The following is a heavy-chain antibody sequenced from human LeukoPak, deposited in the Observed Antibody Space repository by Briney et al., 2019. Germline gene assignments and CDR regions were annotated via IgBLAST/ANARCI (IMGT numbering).Heavy chain of an antibody. CDR1: GFTFSSYW. J-gene: IGHJ6*02. CDR3: ARIGGSRYYYYYGMDV. Sequence: PGGSLRLSCAASGFTFSSYWMSWVRQAPGQGLEWVANIKQDGSEKYYVDSVKGRFTISRDNAKNSLYLQMNSLRAEDTAVYYCARIGGSRYYYYYGMDVWGQGTTVAVSS. D-gene: IGHD2-15*01. CDR2: IKQDGSEK. V-gene: IGHV3-7*01.